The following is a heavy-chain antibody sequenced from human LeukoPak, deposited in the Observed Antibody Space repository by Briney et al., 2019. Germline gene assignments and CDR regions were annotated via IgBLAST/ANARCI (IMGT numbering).Heavy chain of an antibody. V-gene: IGHV4-39*07. Sequence: PSETLSLTCTVSGGSISSSSYYWGWIRQPPGKGLEWIGSIYYSGSTNYNPSLKSRVTISVDTSKNQFSLKLSSVTAADTAVYYCARGVVLDYWGQGTLVTVSS. J-gene: IGHJ4*02. CDR2: IYYSGST. CDR3: ARGVVLDY. CDR1: GGSISSSSYY. D-gene: IGHD3-3*01.